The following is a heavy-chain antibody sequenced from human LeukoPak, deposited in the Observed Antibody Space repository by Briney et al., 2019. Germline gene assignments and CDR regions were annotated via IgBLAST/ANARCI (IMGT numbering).Heavy chain of an antibody. Sequence: SKTLSLTCTVPGGSISSYYWSWIRQPPGKGLEWIGYIYYSGSTNCNPSLRSRVTISVDTSNKQFPLKLSSVAGENRARYYGARRCSSTSCSFDYWGQGTLVTVSS. J-gene: IGHJ4*02. CDR2: IYYSGST. CDR1: GGSISSYY. D-gene: IGHD2-2*01. CDR3: ARRCSSTSCSFDY. V-gene: IGHV4-59*12.